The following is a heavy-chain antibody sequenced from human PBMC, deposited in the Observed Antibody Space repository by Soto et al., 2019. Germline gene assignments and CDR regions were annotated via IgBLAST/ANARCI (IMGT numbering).Heavy chain of an antibody. J-gene: IGHJ4*02. CDR3: ARWGTTGGLDV. V-gene: IGHV3-33*05. CDR2: TSYDGSNN. CDR1: GFTFRSYV. Sequence: QVQLVESGGGVVQPGTSLRLSCVGSGFTFRSYVIHWVRQAPGKGLEWVALTSYDGSNNFYGDSVKGRFTISRDNSLNTVELPMASLRLEDTALYYCARWGTTGGLDVWGQGTLASVSS. D-gene: IGHD3-16*01.